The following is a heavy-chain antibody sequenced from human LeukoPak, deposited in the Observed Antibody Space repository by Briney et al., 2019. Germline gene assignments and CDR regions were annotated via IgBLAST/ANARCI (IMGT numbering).Heavy chain of an antibody. D-gene: IGHD2-15*01. CDR1: VGSLSGYN. CDR2: ITHSGST. J-gene: IGHJ2*01. CDR3: ARGTVMCSGGSCSDYWYFDL. V-gene: IGHV4-34*01. Sequence: SETLSLTCGVYVGSLSGYNWSWIRQTPGKRLEWMGEITHSGSTNYNPSLKSRVTISVDTSKDQFSLKLSSVTAADTAVYSCARGTVMCSGGSCSDYWYFDLWGRGTLVTVSS.